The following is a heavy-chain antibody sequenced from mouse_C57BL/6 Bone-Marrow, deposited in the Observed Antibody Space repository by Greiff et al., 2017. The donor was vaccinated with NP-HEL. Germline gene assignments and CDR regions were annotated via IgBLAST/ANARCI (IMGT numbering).Heavy chain of an antibody. J-gene: IGHJ1*03. D-gene: IGHD1-1*01. V-gene: IGHV1-82*01. CDR2: IYPGDGDT. Sequence: VQLQQSGPELVKPGASVKISCKASGYAFSSSWMNWVKQRPGKGLEWIGRIYPGDGDTNYNGKFKGKATLTADKSSSTAYMQLSSLKSEDSAVYFCARSGSALDVWGTGTTVTVSS. CDR3: ARSGSALDV. CDR1: GYAFSSSW.